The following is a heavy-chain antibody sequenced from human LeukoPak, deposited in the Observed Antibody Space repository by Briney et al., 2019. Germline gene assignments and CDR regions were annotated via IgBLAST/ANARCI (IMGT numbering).Heavy chain of an antibody. CDR1: GVTIRSYG. Sequence: GGSLKLSCAASGVTIRSYGVHWVRQAPGKGLEWLAYIRSEGSNRYYADSVKGRFTISRDNSKNTLYLQMNSLRAGDTAVYYCATLGAGSLDYWGQGTLVTVAS. CDR2: IRSEGSNR. D-gene: IGHD3-10*01. CDR3: ATLGAGSLDY. V-gene: IGHV3-30*02. J-gene: IGHJ4*02.